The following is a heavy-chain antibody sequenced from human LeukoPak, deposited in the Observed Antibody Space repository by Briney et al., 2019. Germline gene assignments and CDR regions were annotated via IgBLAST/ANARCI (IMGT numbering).Heavy chain of an antibody. CDR2: ISGSGGST. V-gene: IGHV3-23*01. D-gene: IGHD3-22*01. CDR3: AKEDSSEAFDY. J-gene: IGHJ4*02. CDR1: GFTFSSYA. Sequence: PGGSLRLSCAASGFTFSSYAMSWVRQAPGNGLKWGSAISGSGGSTYYADSVKGRFTISRDNSKNTLYLQMTSLRAEDTAVYYFAKEDSSEAFDYWGQGTLVTVAS.